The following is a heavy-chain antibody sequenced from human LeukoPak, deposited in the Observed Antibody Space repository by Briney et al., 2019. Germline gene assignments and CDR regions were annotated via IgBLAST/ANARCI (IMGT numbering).Heavy chain of an antibody. Sequence: GGSLRLSCAASGFTFSSYAMHWVRQAPGKGLEWVAVISYDGSNKYYADSVKGRFTISRDNSKNTLYLQMNSLRAEDTAVYYCARAVTSSPYRGDWFDPWGQGTLVTVSS. V-gene: IGHV3-30*01. D-gene: IGHD6-13*01. CDR2: ISYDGSNK. CDR3: ARAVTSSPYRGDWFDP. CDR1: GFTFSSYA. J-gene: IGHJ5*02.